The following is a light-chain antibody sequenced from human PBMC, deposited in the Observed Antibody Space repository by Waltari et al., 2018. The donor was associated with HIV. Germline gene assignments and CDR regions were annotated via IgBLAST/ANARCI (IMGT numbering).Light chain of an antibody. J-gene: IGKJ1*01. CDR1: QSIGTW. CDR2: KAS. V-gene: IGKV1-5*03. Sequence: IQMTQSPSTLSPSVGYGVTITCRASQSIGTWLPWYQQKPGKAPKLLIYKASSLEIGVPSRFSGSGSGTEFNLTINSLQPGDFATYYCQQSDTWSFGPGTKVEIK. CDR3: QQSDTWS.